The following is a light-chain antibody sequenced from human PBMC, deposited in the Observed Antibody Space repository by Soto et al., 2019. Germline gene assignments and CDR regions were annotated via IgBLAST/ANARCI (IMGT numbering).Light chain of an antibody. V-gene: IGKV1-17*01. J-gene: IGKJ3*01. CDR2: AAS. CDR3: LQHDTYPFT. CDR1: QGINNL. Sequence: DIQMTQSPSSLSASVGDRVTITCRASQGINNLLGWYQQGPGKAPKRLIYAASNLEGGVPSGFSGSGSEPAFTLTISSLQPEDFATYYCLQHDTYPFTFGPGTKVDVK.